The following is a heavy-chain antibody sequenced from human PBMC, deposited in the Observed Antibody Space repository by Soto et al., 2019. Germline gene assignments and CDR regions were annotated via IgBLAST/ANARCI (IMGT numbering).Heavy chain of an antibody. D-gene: IGHD1-26*01. Sequence: SETLSLTCAVYGVPFSGYYWSWIRQSPGKGLEWIGEINHSGNTNYNPSLRSRVTMLVDTSKNQFSLSLSSVTAADTAVYYCANLIVFHSSYYHDYWGHGTLVTVS. V-gene: IGHV4-34*01. CDR1: GVPFSGYY. J-gene: IGHJ4*01. CDR3: ANLIVFHSSYYHDY. CDR2: INHSGNT.